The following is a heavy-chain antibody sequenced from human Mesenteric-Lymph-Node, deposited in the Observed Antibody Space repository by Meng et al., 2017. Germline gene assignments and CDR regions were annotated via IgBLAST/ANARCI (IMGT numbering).Heavy chain of an antibody. CDR3: ARSDTVTNEYGGYYYYYGMDV. J-gene: IGHJ6*02. D-gene: IGHD4-17*01. V-gene: IGHV3-21*01. Sequence: GESLKISCAASGFTFSSYSMNWVRQAPGKGLEWVSSISSSSSYIYYADSVKGRFTISRDNAKNSLYLQMNSLRAEDTAVYYCARSDTVTNEYGGYYYYYGMDVWGQGTTVTVSS. CDR2: ISSSSSYI. CDR1: GFTFSSYS.